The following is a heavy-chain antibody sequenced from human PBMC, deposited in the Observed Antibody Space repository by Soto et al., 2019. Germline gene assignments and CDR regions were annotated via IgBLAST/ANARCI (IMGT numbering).Heavy chain of an antibody. J-gene: IGHJ4*02. CDR3: ATSRPPYSSSWYGGTYYFDY. Sequence: PSETLSLTCTASGGSTSSYYWSWIRQPPGKGLEWIGYIYYSGSTNYNPSLKSRVTISVDTSKNQFSLKLSSVTAADTAVYYCATSRPPYSSSWYGGTYYFDYWGQGTLVTVSS. V-gene: IGHV4-59*01. D-gene: IGHD6-13*01. CDR2: IYYSGST. CDR1: GGSTSSYY.